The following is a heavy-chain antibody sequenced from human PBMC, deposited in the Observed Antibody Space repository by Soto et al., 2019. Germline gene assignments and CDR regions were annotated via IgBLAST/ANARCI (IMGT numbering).Heavy chain of an antibody. CDR3: ARSRNGAVPVSINF. V-gene: IGHV3-30-3*01. Sequence: PGGSLRLSCAASGFTFSRYAMHWVRQAPGEGLEWVAVISRDGSSKYYGDSVKGRFTVSRDNSNNTLYLSMTSLRPDDTAVFYCARSRNGAVPVSINFWGQGTLVTVSS. J-gene: IGHJ4*02. CDR1: GFTFSRYA. D-gene: IGHD2-8*01. CDR2: ISRDGSSK.